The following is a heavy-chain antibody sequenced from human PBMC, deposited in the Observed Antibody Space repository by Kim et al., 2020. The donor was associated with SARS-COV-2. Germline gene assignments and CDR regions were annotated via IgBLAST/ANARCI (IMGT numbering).Heavy chain of an antibody. CDR3: ARDHPLCAFDI. J-gene: IGHJ3*02. V-gene: IGHV3-48*03. CDR2: ISSSGSTI. CDR1: GFTFSSYE. Sequence: GGSLRLSCAASGFTFSSYEMNWVRQAPGKGLEWVSYISSSGSTIYYADSVKGRFTISRDNAKNSLYLQMNSLRAEDTAVYYCARDHPLCAFDIWGQGTMVTVSS.